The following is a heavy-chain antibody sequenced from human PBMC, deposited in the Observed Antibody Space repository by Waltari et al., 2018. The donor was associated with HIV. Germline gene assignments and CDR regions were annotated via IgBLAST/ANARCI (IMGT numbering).Heavy chain of an antibody. Sequence: QLQLQESGPGLVKPSETLSLTCTVSGGSISSSSYYWGWIRQPPGKGLEWIGSIYYSGSTYYNPSLKSRVTISVDTSKNQFSLKLSSVTAADTAVYYCARKIQLWSQNVDYWGQGTLVTVSS. J-gene: IGHJ4*02. CDR2: IYYSGST. D-gene: IGHD5-18*01. V-gene: IGHV4-39*07. CDR1: GGSISSSSYY. CDR3: ARKIQLWSQNVDY.